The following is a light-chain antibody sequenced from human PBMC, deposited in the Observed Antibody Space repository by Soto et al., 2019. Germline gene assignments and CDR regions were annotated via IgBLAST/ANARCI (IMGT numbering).Light chain of an antibody. V-gene: IGKV3-20*01. Sequence: EIVLIQSPATLSLSPGERATLSCRASQSVSSNLAWYQQNPGQAPRLLIFDASNRATGIPDRFSGTGSGTDFTLTISRLEPEDFAVYYCQQYGSSPYTFGLGTKLEIK. J-gene: IGKJ2*01. CDR2: DAS. CDR3: QQYGSSPYT. CDR1: QSVSSN.